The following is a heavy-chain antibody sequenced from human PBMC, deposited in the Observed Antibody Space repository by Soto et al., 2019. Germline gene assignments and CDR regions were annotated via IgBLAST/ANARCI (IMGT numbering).Heavy chain of an antibody. V-gene: IGHV3-7*03. CDR2: IPQDGVDG. D-gene: IGHD6-13*01. J-gene: IGHJ6*02. CDR1: GFTFSMYS. CDR3: ARDHLVLPAHDFFYGSDV. Sequence: GGSLRLSCEVSGFTFSMYSMSWVRQSPGKGLEWVAKIPQDGVDGHYADSVKGRFTISRDNGKNSLYLQLNNLRAEDTAVYYCARDHLVLPAHDFFYGSDVWGRGATVTVSS.